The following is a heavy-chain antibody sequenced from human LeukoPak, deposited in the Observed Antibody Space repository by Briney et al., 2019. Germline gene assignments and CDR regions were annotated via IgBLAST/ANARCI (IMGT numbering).Heavy chain of an antibody. D-gene: IGHD5-18*01. CDR1: GYTFTSYG. Sequence: GASVKVSCKASGYTFTSYGISWVRQAPGQGLEWMGWISAYNGNTNYAQKLQGRVTMTTDTSTSTAYMELRSLRSDDTAVYYCARDRTRGYSYGYGYWGQGTLVTVSS. CDR3: ARDRTRGYSYGYGY. V-gene: IGHV1-18*01. CDR2: ISAYNGNT. J-gene: IGHJ4*02.